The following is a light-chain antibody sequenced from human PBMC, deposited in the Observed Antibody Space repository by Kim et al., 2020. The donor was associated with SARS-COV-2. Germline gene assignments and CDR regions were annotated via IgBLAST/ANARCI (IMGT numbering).Light chain of an antibody. Sequence: NFMLTQPHSVSESPGKTVTISCTGSSGSIASNYVQWYQQRPGIAPTTVIYEDNQRPSGVPDRFSGSIDSSSNSASLTISGLKTEDEADYYCQSYDSSNWVFGGGTQLTVL. J-gene: IGLJ3*02. CDR1: SGSIASNY. CDR2: EDN. CDR3: QSYDSSNWV. V-gene: IGLV6-57*02.